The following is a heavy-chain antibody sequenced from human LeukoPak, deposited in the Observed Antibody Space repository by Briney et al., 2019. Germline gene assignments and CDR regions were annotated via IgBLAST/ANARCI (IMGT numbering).Heavy chain of an antibody. J-gene: IGHJ4*02. CDR3: ARRSGSSGTPLNY. Sequence: ASVKVSFKASGYTFTNFDINWVRQATGQGLEWMGRMDPNSENSGHAQKFQGRITMTRDNSTNTAYMDLSSLRSEDTAVSYCARRSGSSGTPLNYWGQGTLVTVSS. CDR2: MDPNSENS. D-gene: IGHD3-22*01. CDR1: GYTFTNFD. V-gene: IGHV1-8*01.